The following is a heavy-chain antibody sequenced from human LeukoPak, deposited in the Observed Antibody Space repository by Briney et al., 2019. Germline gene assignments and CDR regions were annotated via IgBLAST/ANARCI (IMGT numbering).Heavy chain of an antibody. CDR1: GGSISSSNW. J-gene: IGHJ6*04. CDR3: ARASDGYQYCSGGSCYPLYGMDV. Sequence: PSETLSLTCAVSGGSISSSNWWSWVRQPPGKGLEWIGEIYHSGSTNYNPSLKSRDTISVDKSKNQFSLKLSSVTAADTAVYYCARASDGYQYCSGGSCYPLYGMDVWGKGTTVTVSS. CDR2: IYHSGST. V-gene: IGHV4-4*02. D-gene: IGHD2-15*01.